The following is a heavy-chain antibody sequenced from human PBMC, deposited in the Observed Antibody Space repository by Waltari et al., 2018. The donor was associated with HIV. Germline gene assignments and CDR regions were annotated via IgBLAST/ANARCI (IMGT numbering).Heavy chain of an antibody. Sequence: QVQLQESGPGLVKPSGTLSLSCVVSGDSMKASFWTWIRQPPERGQVYIAYIRDNGQTNYSPSFKSRVVLSIDTSKNQVSLKLHSVTTADTGVYYCAKMSAIAPGTPGRVDHWGRGALVTVSS. J-gene: IGHJ5*02. V-gene: IGHV4-59*01. CDR1: GDSMKASF. CDR3: AKMSAIAPGTPGRVDH. CDR2: IRDNGQT. D-gene: IGHD2-21*01.